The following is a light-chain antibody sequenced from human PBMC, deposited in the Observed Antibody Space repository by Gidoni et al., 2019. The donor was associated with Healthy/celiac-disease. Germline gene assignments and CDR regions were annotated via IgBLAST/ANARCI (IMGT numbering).Light chain of an antibody. CDR1: QSVSSSY. Sequence: PGERATLSCRASQSVSSSYLAWYQQKPGQAPRLLIYGASSRATGIPDRFSGSGSGTDFTLTISRLEPEDFAVYYCQQYGSSPPYTFGQXTKLEIK. CDR2: GAS. V-gene: IGKV3-20*01. CDR3: QQYGSSPPYT. J-gene: IGKJ2*01.